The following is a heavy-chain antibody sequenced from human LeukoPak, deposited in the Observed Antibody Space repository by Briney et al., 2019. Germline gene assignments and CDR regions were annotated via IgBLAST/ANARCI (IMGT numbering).Heavy chain of an antibody. CDR1: GFTFSNYW. CDR2: ISQDGSDT. Sequence: PGGSLRLSCEASGFTFSNYWIHWVRQAPGKGLEWVSRISQDGSDTIYADSMKGRLTVSRDNAKNTVFLQLSSLKAEDTAVYYCARYHTGGFWGQGRLVTVSS. D-gene: IGHD1-14*01. CDR3: ARYHTGGF. V-gene: IGHV3-74*01. J-gene: IGHJ4*02.